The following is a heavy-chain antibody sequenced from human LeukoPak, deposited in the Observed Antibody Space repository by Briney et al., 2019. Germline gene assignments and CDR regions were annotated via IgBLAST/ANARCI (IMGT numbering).Heavy chain of an antibody. D-gene: IGHD5-12*01. CDR3: ARGYSGYDWGGYYYYYYMDV. CDR1: GGSISSYY. Sequence: SETLSLTCTVSGGSISSYYWSWIRQPPGTGLGWMGYIYYSGSTNYNPSLKSRVTISVDTSKNQFSLKLSSVTAADTAVYYCARGYSGYDWGGYYYYYYMDVWGKGTTVTVSS. J-gene: IGHJ6*03. CDR2: IYYSGST. V-gene: IGHV4-59*01.